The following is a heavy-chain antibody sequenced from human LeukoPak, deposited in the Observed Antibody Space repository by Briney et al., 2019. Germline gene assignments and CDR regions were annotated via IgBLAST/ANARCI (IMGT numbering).Heavy chain of an antibody. CDR1: GFTFSSYG. V-gene: IGHV3-33*06. J-gene: IGHJ3*01. CDR3: AKEGSWRYYDSSGYFL. Sequence: PGGSLRLPCAASGFTFSSYGMHWVRQAPGKGLEWVAVIWYDGSNKYYADSVKGRFTISRDNSKNTLYLQMNSLRAEDTAVYYCAKEGSWRYYDSSGYFLWGQGTMVTVSS. CDR2: IWYDGSNK. D-gene: IGHD3-22*01.